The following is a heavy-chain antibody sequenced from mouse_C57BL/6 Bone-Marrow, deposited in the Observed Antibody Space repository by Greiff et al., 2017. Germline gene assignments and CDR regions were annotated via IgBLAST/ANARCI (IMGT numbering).Heavy chain of an antibody. CDR2: ISSGSSTI. V-gene: IGHV5-17*01. CDR1: GFTFSDYG. CDR3: AKNYAMDY. Sequence: EVQLVESGGGLVKPGGSLKLSCAASGFTFSDYGMHWVRQAPEKGLEWVAYISSGSSTIYYADTVKGRFTLSRNNAKNTLFLQMTSLRSEDTAMYYCAKNYAMDYWGQGTSVTVSA. J-gene: IGHJ4*01.